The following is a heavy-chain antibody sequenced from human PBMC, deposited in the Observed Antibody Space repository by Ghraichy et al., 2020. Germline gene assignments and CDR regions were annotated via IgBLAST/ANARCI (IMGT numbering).Heavy chain of an antibody. CDR3: TRKGIGSNPRAFDP. J-gene: IGHJ5*02. CDR1: GFTFSNYG. D-gene: IGHD2-15*01. CDR2: ISEDGSYK. V-gene: IGHV3-30*03. Sequence: GGSLRLACVVSGFTFSNYGMHWVRQAPGKGLEWVAVISEDGSYKNYGDSMKGRFTVSRDNSKNTVYLQMNSLGPEDTAVYYCTRKGIGSNPRAFDPWGQGTLVTVSS.